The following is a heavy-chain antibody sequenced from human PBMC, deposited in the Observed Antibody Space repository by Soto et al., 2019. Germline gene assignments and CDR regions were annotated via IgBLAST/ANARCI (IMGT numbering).Heavy chain of an antibody. CDR2: ISSTTNYI. CDR1: GFTFSRYS. CDR3: ARESEDLTSNFDY. V-gene: IGHV3-21*01. Sequence: GGSLRLSCAASGFTFSRYSMNWVRQAPGKGLEWVSSISSTTNYIYYADSMKGRFTVSRDNAKNSVYLDMNSLSAEDTAVYYCARESEDLTSNFDYWGQGSLVTVSS. J-gene: IGHJ4*02.